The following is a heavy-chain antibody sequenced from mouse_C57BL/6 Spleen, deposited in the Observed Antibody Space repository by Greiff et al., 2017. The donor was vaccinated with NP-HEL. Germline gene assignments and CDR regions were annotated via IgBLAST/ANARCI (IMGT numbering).Heavy chain of an antibody. CDR1: GYAFSSSW. V-gene: IGHV1-82*01. CDR2: IYPGDGDT. CDR3: ASPYDYDGGFAY. Sequence: QVQLQQSGPELVKPGASVKISCKASGYAFSSSWMNWVKQRPGKGLEWIGRIYPGDGDTNYNGKFKGKATLTADKSSSTAYMQLSSLTSEDSAVYFCASPYDYDGGFAYWGQGTLVTVSA. J-gene: IGHJ3*01. D-gene: IGHD2-4*01.